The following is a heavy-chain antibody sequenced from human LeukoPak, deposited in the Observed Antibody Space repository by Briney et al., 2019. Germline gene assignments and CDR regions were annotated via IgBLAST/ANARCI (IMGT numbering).Heavy chain of an antibody. Sequence: GGSLRLSCAASGFTFSDYYMSWLRQAPGKGLEWVSYISSSGSTIYYADSGKGRFIIARDTAKNSLYLQMNSLRAEDTAVYYCARALVRKGYCSGGSCYSAYYYYGMDVWGQGTTVTVSS. V-gene: IGHV3-11*01. CDR2: ISSSGSTI. J-gene: IGHJ6*02. CDR1: GFTFSDYY. CDR3: ARALVRKGYCSGGSCYSAYYYYGMDV. D-gene: IGHD2-15*01.